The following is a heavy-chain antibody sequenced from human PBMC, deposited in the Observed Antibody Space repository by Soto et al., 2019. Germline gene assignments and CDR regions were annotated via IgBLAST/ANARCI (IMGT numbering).Heavy chain of an antibody. CDR3: ARHGNRSSACGLYYYYYGMDV. V-gene: IGHV4-39*01. CDR1: GGSISSSSYY. CDR2: IYYSGST. J-gene: IGHJ6*02. Sequence: SETLSLTCTVSGGSISSSSYYWGWIRQPPGKGLEWIGSIYYSGSTYYNPSLKSRVTISVDTAKNQFSLKLSSVTAADTAVYYCARHGNRSSACGLYYYYYGMDVWGQGTTVTVSS. D-gene: IGHD6-6*01.